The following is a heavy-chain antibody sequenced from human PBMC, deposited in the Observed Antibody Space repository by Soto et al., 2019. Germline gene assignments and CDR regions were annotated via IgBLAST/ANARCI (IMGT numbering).Heavy chain of an antibody. CDR1: GFTFSSYS. V-gene: IGHV3-48*01. CDR2: ISSSSSTI. D-gene: IGHD3-10*01. Sequence: EVQLVESGGGLVQPGGSLRLSCAASGFTFSSYSMNWVRQAPGKGLEWVSYISSSSSTIYYADSVKGRFTISRDNAKNSLYLQMNSLXAXDTAXYYCAREIYHGSGSLSYWGQGTLVTVSS. CDR3: AREIYHGSGSLSY. J-gene: IGHJ4*02.